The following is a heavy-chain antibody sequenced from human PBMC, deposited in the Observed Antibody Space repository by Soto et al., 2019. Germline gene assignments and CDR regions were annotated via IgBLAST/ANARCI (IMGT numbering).Heavy chain of an antibody. CDR1: GGSISSGGYS. CDR3: ARGEVVALGY. D-gene: IGHD2-15*01. CDR2: IYHSGST. J-gene: IGHJ4*02. V-gene: IGHV4-30-2*01. Sequence: QLQLQESGSGLVKPSQTLSLTCAVSGGSISSGGYSWSWIRQPPGKGLERIGYIYHSGSTYYNPSRXCRVTILVDRSKNQFSLKLSSVTAADTAVYYCARGEVVALGYWGQGTLVTVSS.